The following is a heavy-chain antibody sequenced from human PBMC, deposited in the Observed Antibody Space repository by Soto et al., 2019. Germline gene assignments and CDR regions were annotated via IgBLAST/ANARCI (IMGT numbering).Heavy chain of an antibody. CDR3: AKIKQGYFDY. Sequence: EVQLLESGGGLVQPGGSLRLSCAASGFIFDNYAMSWVRQAPGKGLEWISTISGGGSATFYADSVKGRFTISGDSSKSTMYLQMHILRAEDTAIYYCAKIKQGYFDYWGQGTQVIVSS. CDR2: ISGGGSAT. V-gene: IGHV3-23*01. CDR1: GFIFDNYA. J-gene: IGHJ4*02.